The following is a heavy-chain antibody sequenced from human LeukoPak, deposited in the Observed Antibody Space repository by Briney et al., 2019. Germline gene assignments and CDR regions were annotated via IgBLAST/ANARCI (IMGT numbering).Heavy chain of an antibody. J-gene: IGHJ4*02. CDR1: GFTFSSYA. V-gene: IGHV3-23*01. Sequence: GGPLRLSCAASGFTFSSYAMSWVRQAPGKGLEWVSAISGSGGSTYYADSVKGRFTISRDNSKNTLYLQMNSLRAEDTAVYYCAKALPRYYYDSSGYAADYWGQGTLVTVSS. CDR2: ISGSGGST. D-gene: IGHD3-22*01. CDR3: AKALPRYYYDSSGYAADY.